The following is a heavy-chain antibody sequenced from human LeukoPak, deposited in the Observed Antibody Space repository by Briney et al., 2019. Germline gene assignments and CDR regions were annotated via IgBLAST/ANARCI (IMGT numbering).Heavy chain of an antibody. CDR2: ISGGGGST. D-gene: IGHD6-25*01. CDR3: TTVSGTSGGASHF. Sequence: QPGGSLRLSCAASGFTFTSYSMNWVRQAPGKGLEWVSTISGGGGSTYYADSVKGRFTISRDNSKNTLYLQVNSLRAEDTATYYCTTVSGTSGGASHFWGQGTLVTVSS. J-gene: IGHJ4*02. V-gene: IGHV3-23*01. CDR1: GFTFTSYS.